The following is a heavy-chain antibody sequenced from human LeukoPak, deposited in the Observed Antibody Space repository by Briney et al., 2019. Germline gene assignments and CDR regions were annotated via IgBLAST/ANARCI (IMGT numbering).Heavy chain of an antibody. D-gene: IGHD3-22*01. CDR2: IYYSGST. V-gene: IGHV4-31*03. CDR1: GGSISSGGYY. CDR3: ARGNYDSSGYYYAHAFDI. J-gene: IGHJ3*02. Sequence: SETLSLTCIVSGGSISSGGYYWSWIRQHPGKGLEWIGYIYYSGSTYYNPSLKSRVTISVDTSKNQFSLKLSSVTAADTAVYYCARGNYDSSGYYYAHAFDIWGQGTMVTVSS.